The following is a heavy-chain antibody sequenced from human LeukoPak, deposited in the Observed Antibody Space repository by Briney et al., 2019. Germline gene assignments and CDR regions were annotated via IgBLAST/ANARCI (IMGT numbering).Heavy chain of an antibody. Sequence: GRSLRLSCAASGFTFSSYGMHWVRQAPGKGLEWVAVISYDGSNKYYADSVKGRFTISRDNSKNTLYLQMNSLRAEDTAVYYCAKRHGSGSYWFDYWGQGTLVTVSS. CDR2: ISYDGSNK. J-gene: IGHJ4*02. D-gene: IGHD3-10*01. V-gene: IGHV3-30*18. CDR3: AKRHGSGSYWFDY. CDR1: GFTFSSYG.